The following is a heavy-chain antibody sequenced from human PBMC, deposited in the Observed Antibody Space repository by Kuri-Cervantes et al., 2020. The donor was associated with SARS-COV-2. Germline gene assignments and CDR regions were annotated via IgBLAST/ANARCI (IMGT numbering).Heavy chain of an antibody. CDR1: GFTFGSYG. Sequence: GGSLRLSCAISGFTFGSYGMRWVRQAPGQGLEWVSAISRSGTKTCYADSVRGRFTISKDNSRNTVYLHMSSLRGEDTGLYYCVRGAPGGLRNSWGNWGQGALVTVSS. CDR3: VRGAPGGLRNSWGN. CDR2: ISRSGTKT. D-gene: IGHD3-16*01. J-gene: IGHJ4*02. V-gene: IGHV3-23*01.